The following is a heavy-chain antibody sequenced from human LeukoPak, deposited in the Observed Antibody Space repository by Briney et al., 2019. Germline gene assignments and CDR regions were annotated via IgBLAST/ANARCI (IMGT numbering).Heavy chain of an antibody. J-gene: IGHJ4*02. CDR1: GFTFSDYY. V-gene: IGHV3-11*06. CDR2: NNGNSGYT. D-gene: IGHD4-23*01. Sequence: GESLKISCAASGFTFSDYYMSWIRQAPGKGLEWVSYNNGNSGYTNYADSVKGRFTISRDNAKNSLFLHMNSLRPEDTALYYCATTNDIGNYYFDFWGQGSLVTVSS. CDR3: ATTNDIGNYYFDF.